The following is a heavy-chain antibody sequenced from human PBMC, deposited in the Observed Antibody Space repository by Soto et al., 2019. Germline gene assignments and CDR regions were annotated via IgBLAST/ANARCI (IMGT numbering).Heavy chain of an antibody. CDR3: ASADYGDYGLDY. V-gene: IGHV4-30-4*01. CDR1: GDSISSYY. CDR2: ISYSGST. Sequence: TLSLSCTVSGDSISSYYWRWIRQPPGKGLEWIGNISYSGSTYYNPSLKSRVTISVDTSKNQFSLNLSSVTAADSAVYYCASADYGDYGLDYWGQGTLVTVSS. J-gene: IGHJ4*02. D-gene: IGHD4-17*01.